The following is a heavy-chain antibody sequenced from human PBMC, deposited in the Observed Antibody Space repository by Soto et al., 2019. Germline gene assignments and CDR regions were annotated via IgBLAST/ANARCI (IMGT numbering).Heavy chain of an antibody. J-gene: IGHJ4*02. Sequence: QVQLVQSGAEVKKPGASVKVSCKASGYTFTSYGISWVRQAPGQGLEWMGWISAYNGNTNYAQKLQGRVTMTTDTSXXTADMELRSLRSDDTAVYYCARVRGIVVVIVPFDYWGQGTLVTVSS. CDR3: ARVRGIVVVIVPFDY. CDR2: ISAYNGNT. D-gene: IGHD3-22*01. CDR1: GYTFTSYG. V-gene: IGHV1-18*01.